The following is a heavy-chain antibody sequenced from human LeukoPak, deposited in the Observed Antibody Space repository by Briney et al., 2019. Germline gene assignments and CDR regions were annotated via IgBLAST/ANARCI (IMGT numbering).Heavy chain of an antibody. J-gene: IGHJ4*02. CDR2: VYSSGST. CDR3: ATSLASARAAGYYFDY. CDR1: GFTVSSKY. D-gene: IGHD6-6*01. V-gene: IGHV3-66*01. Sequence: GGSLRLSCAASGFTVSSKYMSWVRQAPGKGLEWVSVVYSSGSTYYADPVKGRFTISRDNSKNTLSLQMNSLRAEDTAVYYCATSLASARAAGYYFDYWGQGTLVTVSS.